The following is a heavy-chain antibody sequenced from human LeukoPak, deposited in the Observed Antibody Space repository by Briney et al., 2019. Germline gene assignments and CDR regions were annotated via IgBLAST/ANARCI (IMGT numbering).Heavy chain of an antibody. D-gene: IGHD2-15*01. CDR3: AATNTGYCSGGSCSGGFDY. CDR2: IIPIFGTA. Sequence: SVKVSCKASGGTFSSYAISWVRQAPGQGLEWMGGIIPIFGTADYAQKFQGRVTITADESTSTAYMELSSLRSEDTAVYYCAATNTGYCSGGSCSGGFDYWGQGTLVTVSS. CDR1: GGTFSSYA. V-gene: IGHV1-69*13. J-gene: IGHJ4*02.